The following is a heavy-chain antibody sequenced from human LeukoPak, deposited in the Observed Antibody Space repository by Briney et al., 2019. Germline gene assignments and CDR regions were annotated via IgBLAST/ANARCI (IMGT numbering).Heavy chain of an antibody. CDR2: TSGDNVNT. Sequence: GASVKVSCKASGYTFISYVISWVRQAPGQGLEWMGWTSGDNVNTYYAQKFLGRVTMTTDTSTTTAYMELRGLRSDDTAVYYCARDWEWRARRDLFDPWGQGTRVTVSS. D-gene: IGHD3-3*01. J-gene: IGHJ5*02. CDR3: ARDWEWRARRDLFDP. V-gene: IGHV1-18*01. CDR1: GYTFISYV.